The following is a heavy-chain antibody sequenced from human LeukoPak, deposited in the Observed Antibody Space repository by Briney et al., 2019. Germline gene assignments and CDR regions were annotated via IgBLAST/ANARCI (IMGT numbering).Heavy chain of an antibody. CDR2: ISHGGDNK. CDR3: ARVGSGPLRNYYDY. J-gene: IGHJ4*02. Sequence: PGRSLRLSCAASGFTFSGHAMHWLRQVPGKGLQWVLGISHGGDNKYYPDSVKGRFIVSRDNSKNTLSLEMNSLRAEDTGLYYCARVGSGPLRNYYDYWGQGTLVTVSS. CDR1: GFTFSGHA. D-gene: IGHD3-3*01. V-gene: IGHV3-30-3*01.